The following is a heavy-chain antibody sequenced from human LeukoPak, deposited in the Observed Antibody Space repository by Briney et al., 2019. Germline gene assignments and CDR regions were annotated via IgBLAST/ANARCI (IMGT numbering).Heavy chain of an antibody. CDR1: GFTFSSYW. Sequence: GSLRLSCAASGFTFSSYWMSWVRQAPGKGLEWVANIKQDGSEKYYVDSVKGRFTISRDNAKNSLYLQMNSLRAEDAAVYYCARVFDYDFWSGRYYYYYGMDVWGQGTTVTVSS. CDR3: ARVFDYDFWSGRYYYYYGMDV. V-gene: IGHV3-7*01. CDR2: IKQDGSEK. D-gene: IGHD3-3*01. J-gene: IGHJ6*02.